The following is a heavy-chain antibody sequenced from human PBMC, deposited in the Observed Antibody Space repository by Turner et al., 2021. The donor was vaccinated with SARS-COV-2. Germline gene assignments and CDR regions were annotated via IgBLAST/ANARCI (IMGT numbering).Heavy chain of an antibody. J-gene: IGHJ4*01. Sequence: QLVESGGGVVHPGRLLRPSCAASGFTSSSYAMHWVRQTPGKGLEWLAVISYDGSNKFYADSVKGVFTISRDKSKNTLYLQMCGLRAEDSAVYYCGRDQEGWKFDYWGQGTLVTVSS. V-gene: IGHV3-30-3*01. CDR2: ISYDGSNK. CDR3: GRDQEGWKFDY. D-gene: IGHD1-1*01. CDR1: GFTSSSYA.